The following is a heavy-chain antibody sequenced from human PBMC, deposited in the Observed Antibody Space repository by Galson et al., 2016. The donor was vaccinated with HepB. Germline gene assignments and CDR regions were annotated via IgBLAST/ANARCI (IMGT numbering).Heavy chain of an antibody. Sequence: SVKVSCKASGGTFSSHAFSWVRQAPGQGLEWMGRIVPILGMSNYAQKFQGRVTITADKSTSTVNMELSSLRSEDTAVYYCARDAVAVAGTLHFYFYGMDVWGQGTTVTVSS. CDR3: ARDAVAVAGTLHFYFYGMDV. V-gene: IGHV1-69*04. CDR2: IVPILGMS. J-gene: IGHJ6*02. CDR1: GGTFSSHA. D-gene: IGHD6-19*01.